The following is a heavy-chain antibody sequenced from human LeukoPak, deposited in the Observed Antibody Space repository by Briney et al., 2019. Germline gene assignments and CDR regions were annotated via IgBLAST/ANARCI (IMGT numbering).Heavy chain of an antibody. J-gene: IGHJ3*02. CDR1: GFTFSSYG. CDR2: IPYDGSNK. Sequence: GGSLRLSCAASGFTFSSYGMHWVRQAPGKGLEWVAAIPYDGSNKYYADSVKGRFTISRDNSKNTLYLQMNSLRAEDTAVYYCARYAKISSRGAFDIWGQGTMVTVSS. V-gene: IGHV3-30*03. CDR3: ARYAKISSRGAFDI. D-gene: IGHD6-13*01.